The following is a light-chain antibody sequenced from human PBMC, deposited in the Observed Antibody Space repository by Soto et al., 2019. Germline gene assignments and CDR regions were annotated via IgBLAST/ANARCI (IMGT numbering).Light chain of an antibody. CDR1: KSVSNN. J-gene: IGKJ4*01. Sequence: IVMTQSPATLSVSPGERAILSCRASKSVSNNLAWYQQKPGQAPRLLIYGASTRATGIPARFSGSGSGTEFTLSISSLQSEDIAIYYCQQHNNWPPLTFGGGTKVEIK. CDR2: GAS. CDR3: QQHNNWPPLT. V-gene: IGKV3-15*01.